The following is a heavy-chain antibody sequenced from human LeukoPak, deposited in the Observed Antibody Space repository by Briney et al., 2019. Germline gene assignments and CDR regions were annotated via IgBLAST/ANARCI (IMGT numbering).Heavy chain of an antibody. CDR1: GFTFSSYW. D-gene: IGHD2-15*01. CDR2: IKQDGSEK. Sequence: GGSLRLSCAASGFTFSSYWMSWVRQAPGKGLEWVANIKQDGSEKYYVDSVKGRFTISRDNAKNSLYLQMNSLRAEDTAVYYCARERSYCSGGSCYSVWMGLFDYWGQGTLVTVSS. CDR3: ARERSYCSGGSCYSVWMGLFDY. V-gene: IGHV3-7*01. J-gene: IGHJ4*02.